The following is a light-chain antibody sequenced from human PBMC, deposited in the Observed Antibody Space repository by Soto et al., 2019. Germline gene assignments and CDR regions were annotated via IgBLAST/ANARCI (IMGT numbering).Light chain of an antibody. V-gene: IGKV3D-20*02. Sequence: IVLTQSPGTLSLSPWERATLSCRASQSVSSSYLAWYQQKPGQAPRLLIYDASNRATGIPARFSGSGSGTDFTLTISSLEPEDFAVYYCQQRSNWPPTFGQGTRLEIK. CDR3: QQRSNWPPT. CDR1: QSVSSSY. CDR2: DAS. J-gene: IGKJ5*01.